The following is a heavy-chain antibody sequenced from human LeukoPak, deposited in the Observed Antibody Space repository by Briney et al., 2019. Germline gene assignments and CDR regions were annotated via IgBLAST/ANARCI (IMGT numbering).Heavy chain of an antibody. V-gene: IGHV3-30*02. CDR2: IRYDGSNK. J-gene: IGHJ5*02. Sequence: AGSLRLSCAASGFIFSSYGMHWVRQAPGKGLEWVAFIRYDGSNKYYADSVKGRFTISRDNSKNTLYLQMNSLRTEDTAVYFCAKDRSRQQMWGTIKKWFDPWGQGTLVSVSS. D-gene: IGHD5-24*01. CDR3: AKDRSRQQMWGTIKKWFDP. CDR1: GFIFSSYG.